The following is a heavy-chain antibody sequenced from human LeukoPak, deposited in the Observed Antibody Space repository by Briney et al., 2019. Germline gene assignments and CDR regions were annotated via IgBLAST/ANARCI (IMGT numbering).Heavy chain of an antibody. CDR1: GFTFSSYS. D-gene: IGHD3-22*01. CDR2: ISSSSSYI. V-gene: IGHV3-21*01. J-gene: IGHJ4*02. Sequence: GGSLRLSCAASGFTFSSYSMNWVRQAPGKGLEWVSSISSSSSYIYYADSVKGRFTISRDNAKNSLYLQMNSLRAEDTAVYYCARDVSHYYDNSGYPYWGQGTLVTVSS. CDR3: ARDVSHYYDNSGYPY.